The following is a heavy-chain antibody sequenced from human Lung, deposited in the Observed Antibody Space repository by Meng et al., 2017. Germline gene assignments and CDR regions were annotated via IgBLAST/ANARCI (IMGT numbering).Heavy chain of an antibody. CDR3: ARGRYSSSSAVVDY. Sequence: QVQLVESGGGVVQPGRALRLTSAASGFTFSSYGMHWVRQAPGKGLEWVAVIWYDGSNKYYADSVKGRFTISRDNSKNTLYLQMNSLRAEDTAVYYCARGRYSSSSAVVDYWGQGTLVTVSS. CDR1: GFTFSSYG. CDR2: IWYDGSNK. D-gene: IGHD6-13*01. J-gene: IGHJ4*02. V-gene: IGHV3-33*01.